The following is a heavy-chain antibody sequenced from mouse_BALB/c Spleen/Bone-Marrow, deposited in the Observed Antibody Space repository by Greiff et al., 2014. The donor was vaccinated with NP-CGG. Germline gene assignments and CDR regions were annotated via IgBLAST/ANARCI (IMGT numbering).Heavy chain of an antibody. D-gene: IGHD2-4*01. CDR2: IYPGNSDT. V-gene: IGHV1-5*01. CDR3: TRSPTMITTYSGAMDY. J-gene: IGHJ4*01. Sequence: VQLKQSGTVLARPGASVKMSCKASGYSFTSYWMHWVKQRPGQGLEWIGAIYPGNSDTSYNQKFKGKAELTAVSSASTAYMELSSLTNEDSAVYYCTRSPTMITTYSGAMDYWGQGTSVTVSA. CDR1: GYSFTSYW.